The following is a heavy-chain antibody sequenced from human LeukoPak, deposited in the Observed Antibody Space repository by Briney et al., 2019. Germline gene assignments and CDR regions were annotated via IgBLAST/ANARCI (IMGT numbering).Heavy chain of an antibody. CDR1: GFTFSSYA. J-gene: IGHJ5*02. Sequence: QAGGSLRLSCAASGFTFSSYAMHWVRQAPGKGLEWVAVISYDGGNKYYADSVKGRFTISRDNSKNTLYLQMNSLRAEDTAVYYCARGSSGWYKEYNWFDPWGQGTLVTVSS. V-gene: IGHV3-30-3*01. D-gene: IGHD6-19*01. CDR2: ISYDGGNK. CDR3: ARGSSGWYKEYNWFDP.